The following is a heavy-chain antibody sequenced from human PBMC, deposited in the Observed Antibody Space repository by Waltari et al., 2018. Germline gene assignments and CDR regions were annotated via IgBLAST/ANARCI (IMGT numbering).Heavy chain of an antibody. CDR3: ARDRGRGLYLDV. Sequence: QLQESGPGMVKPSGNLSLSCAVSGDYVTSANWWGWVRHSPQRGLEWLGQVRGTGKTNYSPSFASRGTISLDASNNQFSLKVTSATAADTAVYYCARDRGRGLYLDVWGPGTLVTVSP. J-gene: IGHJ4*02. CDR2: VRGTGKT. D-gene: IGHD2-15*01. V-gene: IGHV4-4*02. CDR1: GDYVTSANW.